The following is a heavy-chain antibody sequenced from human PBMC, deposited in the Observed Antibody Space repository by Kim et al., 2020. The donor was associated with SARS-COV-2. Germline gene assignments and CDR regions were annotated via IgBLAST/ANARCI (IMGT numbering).Heavy chain of an antibody. J-gene: IGHJ4*02. CDR2: ISGDGEII. D-gene: IGHD3-10*01. Sequence: GGSLRLSCAASGFTFDDYVMHWVRQAPGKGLECVSLISGDGEIIHYADSVKGRFTISRDNRKNSLYLQMNSLRTEDSALYYCARDISVARGVYDYWGQGTLVTVSS. V-gene: IGHV3-43*02. CDR1: GFTFDDYV. CDR3: ARDISVARGVYDY.